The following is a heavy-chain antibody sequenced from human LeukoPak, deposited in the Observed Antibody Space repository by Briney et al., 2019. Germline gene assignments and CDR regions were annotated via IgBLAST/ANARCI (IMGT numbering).Heavy chain of an antibody. CDR3: ARGGLVLRYFDWLPGNAFDI. V-gene: IGHV4-34*01. Sequence: QASETLSLTCAVYGGSFSGYYSSWIRQSPGKGLEWIGEINHSGSTNYNPSLKSRVTISVDTSKNQFSLKLSSVTAADTAVYYCARGGLVLRYFDWLPGNAFDIWGQGTMVTVSS. D-gene: IGHD3-9*01. CDR2: INHSGST. CDR1: GGSFSGYY. J-gene: IGHJ3*02.